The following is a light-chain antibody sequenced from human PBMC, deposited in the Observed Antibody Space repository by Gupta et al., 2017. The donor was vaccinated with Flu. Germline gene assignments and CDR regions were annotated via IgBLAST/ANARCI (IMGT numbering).Light chain of an antibody. V-gene: IGKV1-39*01. Sequence: DIQMTQSQSSLSASVGDRVTIPCRASQSIANYLNWYQVKPGKAPKLLIYAASRLQSGAPSRFSGSGSETDFTLTITTLQPGDFATYYCQQTDRVPYTFGQGTKLEIK. J-gene: IGKJ2*01. CDR3: QQTDRVPYT. CDR2: AAS. CDR1: QSIANY.